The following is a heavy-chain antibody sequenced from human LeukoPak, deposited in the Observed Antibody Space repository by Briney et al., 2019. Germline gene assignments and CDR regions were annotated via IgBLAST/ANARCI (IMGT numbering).Heavy chain of an antibody. CDR1: GFTFSSYA. Sequence: GGSLRLSCAASGFTFSSYAMPWVRQAPGKGLEWVAVISYDGSNKYYADSVKGRFTISRDNAERSVYLQMNSLRVEDTAVYYCARDKEEMVRAPFAFDIWGQGTTVTVSS. CDR2: ISYDGSNK. V-gene: IGHV3-30-3*01. J-gene: IGHJ3*02. CDR3: ARDKEEMVRAPFAFDI. D-gene: IGHD3-10*01.